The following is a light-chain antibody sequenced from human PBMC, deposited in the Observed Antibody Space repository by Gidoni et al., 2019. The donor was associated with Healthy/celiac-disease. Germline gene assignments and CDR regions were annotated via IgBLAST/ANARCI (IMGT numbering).Light chain of an antibody. V-gene: IGKV1-5*03. J-gene: IGKJ3*01. CDR2: KAS. CDR3: QQYNDYLFT. Sequence: DIQMTQSPSTLSASVGTRVTITCRASQSISSWLAWYQQKPGKAPKLLIYKASSLESGVPSRFSGSGSGTEFTLTISSLQPDDFATYYCQQYNDYLFTFGPGTKVDIK. CDR1: QSISSW.